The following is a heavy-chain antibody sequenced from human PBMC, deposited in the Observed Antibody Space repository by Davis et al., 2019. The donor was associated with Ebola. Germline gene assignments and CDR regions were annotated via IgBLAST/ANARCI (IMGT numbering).Heavy chain of an antibody. D-gene: IGHD1-1*01. Sequence: GESLKISCGASGFTFSRHSMNWVRQAPGKGLEWIAFISSCGHDTYYADSVRGRFTISRDNAKNLLYLQLNSLRDEDTALYYCAKDAEHGSGNWFFDFRGRGALVTVSS. CDR3: AKDAEHGSGNWFFDF. V-gene: IGHV3-48*02. J-gene: IGHJ2*01. CDR1: GFTFSRHS. CDR2: ISSCGHDT.